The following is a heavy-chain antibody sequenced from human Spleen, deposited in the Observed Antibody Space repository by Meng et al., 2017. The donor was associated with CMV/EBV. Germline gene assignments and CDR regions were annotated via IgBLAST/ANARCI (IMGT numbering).Heavy chain of an antibody. D-gene: IGHD4-23*01. CDR2: IYTSGST. CDR1: GGSISSYY. J-gene: IGHJ4*02. Sequence: VQLQGSGPGLVKPSETLSLTCTVSGGSISSYYWSWIRQPAGKGLEWIGRIYTSGSTNYNPSLKSRVTMSVDTSKNQFSLKLRSEDTAVYYCARGLYGGNDYWGQGTLVTVSS. CDR3: ARGLYGGNDY. V-gene: IGHV4-4*07.